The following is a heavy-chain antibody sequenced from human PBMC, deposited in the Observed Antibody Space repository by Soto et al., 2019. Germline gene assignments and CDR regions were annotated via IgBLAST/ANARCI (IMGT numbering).Heavy chain of an antibody. CDR2: ISGSGGST. V-gene: IGHV3-23*01. CDR3: ARCVDTAMARYYYYYYMDV. J-gene: IGHJ6*03. CDR1: GFTFSSYS. D-gene: IGHD5-18*01. Sequence: PGGSLRLSCAASGFTFSSYSMSWVRQAPGKGLEWVSAISGSGGSTYYADSVKGRFTISRDNSKNTLYLQMNSLRAEDTAVYYSARCVDTAMARYYYYYYMDVWGKGTTVTVSS.